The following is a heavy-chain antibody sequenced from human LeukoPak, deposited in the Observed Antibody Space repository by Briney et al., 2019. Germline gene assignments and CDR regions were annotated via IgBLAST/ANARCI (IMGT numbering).Heavy chain of an antibody. D-gene: IGHD6-6*01. Sequence: PSETLSLTCTVSGGSISSSTYYWGWIRQPPGKGLEWIGSMYYSGSTYYNPSLKSRVTMSVDTSKNQFSLKLSSVTAADTAVYYCARDTSGRPHRYYFDYWGQGTLVTVSS. CDR3: ARDTSGRPHRYYFDY. CDR2: MYYSGST. V-gene: IGHV4-39*07. CDR1: GGSISSSTYY. J-gene: IGHJ4*02.